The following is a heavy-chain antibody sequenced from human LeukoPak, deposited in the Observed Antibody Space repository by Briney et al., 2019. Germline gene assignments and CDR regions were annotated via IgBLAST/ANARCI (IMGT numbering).Heavy chain of an antibody. J-gene: IGHJ3*02. CDR1: GGSISSYY. CDR2: IYYSGST. Sequence: SETLSLTCTVSGGSISSYYWSWIRQPPGKGLEWIGYIYYSGSTNYNPSLKSRVTISVDTSKNQFSLKLSSVTAADTAVYYCAREHYGGNSDAFDIWGQGTMVTASS. V-gene: IGHV4-59*01. CDR3: AREHYGGNSDAFDI. D-gene: IGHD4-17*01.